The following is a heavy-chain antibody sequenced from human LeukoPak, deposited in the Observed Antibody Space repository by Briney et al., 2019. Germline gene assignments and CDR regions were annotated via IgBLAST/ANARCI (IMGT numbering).Heavy chain of an antibody. D-gene: IGHD6-6*01. CDR3: ARDLGWSSSH. CDR1: GYTFTGHY. V-gene: IGHV1-2*02. J-gene: IGHJ4*02. Sequence: GASVKVSCKASGYTFTGHYMNWVRLAPGQGLEWMGWINPTGGTTYAQKFQDRVTMTGDTSINTAYMELSGLRSDDTAVYYCARDLGWSSSHWGQGTLVTVSS. CDR2: INPTGGT.